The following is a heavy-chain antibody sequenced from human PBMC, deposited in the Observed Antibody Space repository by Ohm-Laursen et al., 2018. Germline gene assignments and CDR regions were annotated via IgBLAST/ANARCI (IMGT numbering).Heavy chain of an antibody. CDR2: TSSSGSTI. J-gene: IGHJ3*02. CDR3: ARVSKQWELLLDGFDI. Sequence: SLRLSCTASGFTFSSYAMSWARQAPGKGLEWVSYTSSSGSTIYYADSVKGRFTISRDNAKNSLYLQMNSLRAEDTAVYYCARVSKQWELLLDGFDIWGQGTMVTVSS. CDR1: GFTFSSYA. D-gene: IGHD1-26*01. V-gene: IGHV3-11*01.